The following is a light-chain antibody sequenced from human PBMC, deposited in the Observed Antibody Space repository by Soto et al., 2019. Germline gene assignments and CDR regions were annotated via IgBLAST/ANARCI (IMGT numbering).Light chain of an antibody. V-gene: IGLV1-44*01. J-gene: IGLJ1*01. Sequence: QSVLTQPPSASGTPGQRVTISCSGSSSNIMSNTVNWYQVLPGTAPKVLIQGNHQRPSGVPARFSGSKSGTSASLAISGLQSEDEADYYCAAWDDSLNAYVFGTGTKLPS. CDR2: GNH. CDR3: AAWDDSLNAYV. CDR1: SSNIMSNT.